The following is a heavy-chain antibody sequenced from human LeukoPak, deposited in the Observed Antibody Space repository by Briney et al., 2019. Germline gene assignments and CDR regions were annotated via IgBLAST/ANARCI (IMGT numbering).Heavy chain of an antibody. Sequence: PGGSLRLSCAASGFTFSNYAMSWVRQAPGKGLEWVSAISANGGGTYYADSVKGRFTISRDNSKNTLYLQMNSLRAEDTAVYYCAKGSIPFDYWGQGTLVTVSS. CDR1: GFTFSNYA. J-gene: IGHJ4*02. V-gene: IGHV3-23*01. D-gene: IGHD2-21*01. CDR3: AKGSIPFDY. CDR2: ISANGGGT.